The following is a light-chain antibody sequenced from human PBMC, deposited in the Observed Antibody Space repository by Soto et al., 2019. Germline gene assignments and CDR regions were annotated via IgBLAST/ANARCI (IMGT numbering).Light chain of an antibody. CDR2: DAS. J-gene: IGKJ1*01. V-gene: IGKV3-11*01. CDR3: QQRSNWPPT. Sequence: EIVLTQSPATLSLSPGESATLSCRASQSVSSHLAWYQQKPGQAPRLLIYDASNTATGIAARFSGSVSGTDFTLIISSLEPEDLAVYYCQQRSNWPPTFGQGTQV. CDR1: QSVSSH.